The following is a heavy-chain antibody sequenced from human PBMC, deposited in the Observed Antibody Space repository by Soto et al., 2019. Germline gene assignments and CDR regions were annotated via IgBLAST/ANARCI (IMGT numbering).Heavy chain of an antibody. D-gene: IGHD3-3*01. J-gene: IGHJ6*01. CDR2: ISSSSIYI. V-gene: IGHV3-21*01. CDR3: ARANYDFWSGYSNYYGMDV. Sequence: EVQLVESGGGLVKPGGSLRVSCAASGFTFSNYTMNWVRQAPGKGLEWVSAISSSSIYIYYADSVKGRFTISRDNARQSLYLQLNSLGAEDTAVYYCARANYDFWSGYSNYYGMDVW. CDR1: GFTFSNYT.